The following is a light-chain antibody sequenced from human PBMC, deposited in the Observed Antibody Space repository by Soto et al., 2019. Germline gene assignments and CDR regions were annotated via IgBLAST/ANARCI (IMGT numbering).Light chain of an antibody. CDR3: ASWDDSLNGL. Sequence: QSVLTQPPSASGTPWQRVTISCSGSSSNIGSNNVNWYQQLPGAAPKLLIYSNDQRPSGVPDRFSGSKSGTSASLAISGLQSEDEADYYCASWDDSLNGLFGTGTKVTVL. CDR2: SND. J-gene: IGLJ1*01. V-gene: IGLV1-44*01. CDR1: SSNIGSNN.